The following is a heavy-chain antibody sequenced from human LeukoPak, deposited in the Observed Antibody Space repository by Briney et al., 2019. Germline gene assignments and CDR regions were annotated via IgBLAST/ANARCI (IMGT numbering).Heavy chain of an antibody. Sequence: GGSLRLSCAASGFTFSNYAMHWVRQTPGKGLEWVAVISYDGSNKYYADSVKGRFTISRDNSKNTVYLQVNSLRAEDTAVYYCARENWGAFDYWGQGILVTVSS. CDR1: GFTFSNYA. D-gene: IGHD7-27*01. CDR3: ARENWGAFDY. CDR2: ISYDGSNK. J-gene: IGHJ4*02. V-gene: IGHV3-30-3*01.